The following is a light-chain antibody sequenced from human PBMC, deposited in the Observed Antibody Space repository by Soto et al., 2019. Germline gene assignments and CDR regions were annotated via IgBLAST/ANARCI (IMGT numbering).Light chain of an antibody. V-gene: IGKV3-20*01. CDR2: GAS. Sequence: EIVLTQSPGTLSLSPGERATLSCRASQSVSSSYLAWYQQKPGQAPRPLIYGASSRATGIPDRFSGSGSGTDFTLTISRLEPEDFAVYYCQQYGSSPLTFGPGTKVDI. CDR3: QQYGSSPLT. CDR1: QSVSSSY. J-gene: IGKJ3*01.